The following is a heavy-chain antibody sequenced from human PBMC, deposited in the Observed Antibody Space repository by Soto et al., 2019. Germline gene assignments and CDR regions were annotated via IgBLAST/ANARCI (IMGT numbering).Heavy chain of an antibody. J-gene: IGHJ5*02. CDR1: GYTFTVYA. CDR2: IQTGTGDT. Sequence: QVQLVQSGAEVKKPGASVKVSCKASGYTFTVYAMHWVRQAPGQRLEWMGRIQTGTGDTNYSRKFQGRVTITRDTSATTASMELHSLRSEGTALYYCARAGQGSGYVLESWFGPWGQGTLVSVSS. CDR3: ARAGQGSGYVLESWFGP. V-gene: IGHV1-3*04. D-gene: IGHD5-12*01.